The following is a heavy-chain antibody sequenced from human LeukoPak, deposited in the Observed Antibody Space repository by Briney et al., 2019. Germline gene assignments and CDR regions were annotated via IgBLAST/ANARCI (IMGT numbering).Heavy chain of an antibody. CDR1: GGSFSGYY. Sequence: SETLSLTCAVYGGSFSGYYWSWIRQPPGKGLEWIGEINHSGGTNYNPSLKSRVTISVDTSKNQSSLKLGSVTAADTAVYYCARGNFLYYDILTGYSVYFQHWGQGTLVTVSS. V-gene: IGHV4-34*01. CDR2: INHSGGT. J-gene: IGHJ1*01. CDR3: ARGNFLYYDILTGYSVYFQH. D-gene: IGHD3-9*01.